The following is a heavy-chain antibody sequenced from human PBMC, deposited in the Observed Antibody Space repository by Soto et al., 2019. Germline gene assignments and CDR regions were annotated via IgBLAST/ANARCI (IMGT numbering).Heavy chain of an antibody. CDR3: VRDLAHGYTGNV. D-gene: IGHD5-18*01. CDR2: IYDSGVT. Sequence: SETLSLTCSVSGAVVTSGENYWSWVRQPPGKGLEWLGYIYDSGVTSYTPALKSRVTLSLDRPNNQVSLKLRSVTAADTAVYFCVRDLAHGYTGNVWGHRTSVTVSS. CDR1: GAVVTSGENY. V-gene: IGHV4-30-4*08. J-gene: IGHJ3*01.